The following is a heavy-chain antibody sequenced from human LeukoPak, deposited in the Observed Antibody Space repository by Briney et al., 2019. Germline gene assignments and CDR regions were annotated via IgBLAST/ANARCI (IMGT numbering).Heavy chain of an antibody. J-gene: IGHJ4*02. CDR3: AKDTGYYYDSSNYWV. Sequence: GGSLRLSCAASGFTLSSHTMNWVRQAPGKGLEWVSDISRSSSEIHYADSVTGRFTISRDNAKNSLYLQMNSLRAEDTALYYCAKDTGYYYDSSNYWVWGQGTLVTVSS. V-gene: IGHV3-48*01. CDR2: ISRSSSEI. D-gene: IGHD3-22*01. CDR1: GFTLSSHT.